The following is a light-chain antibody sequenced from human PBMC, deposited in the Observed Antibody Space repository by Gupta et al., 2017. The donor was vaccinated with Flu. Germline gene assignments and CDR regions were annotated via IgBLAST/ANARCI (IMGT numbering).Light chain of an antibody. V-gene: IGKV3-15*01. CDR1: QSINSN. CDR3: QQYNIRGYT. J-gene: IGKJ2*01. Sequence: GEGATLTRSASQSINSNVAWYPQKPGQPPRRLIYGASTRATGIPARFSGSGSGTEFTLTISSLQSEDFAVYYWQQYNIRGYTFGQGTKLEIK. CDR2: GAS.